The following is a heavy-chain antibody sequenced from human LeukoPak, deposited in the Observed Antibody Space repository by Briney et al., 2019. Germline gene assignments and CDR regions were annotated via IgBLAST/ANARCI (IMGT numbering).Heavy chain of an antibody. D-gene: IGHD3-3*01. CDR1: GYTFAGYY. CDR2: INTGDGGT. V-gene: IGHV1-46*01. CDR3: ARAMWSGYFRPQKPFDY. Sequence: GASVKVSCKAAGYTFAGYYMHWVRQAPGQGLEWMGAINTGDGGTTLPQKFQGRITLTRDTSTSTVYMELSSLRSEDTAIYYCARAMWSGYFRPQKPFDYWGQGTLVTVSS. J-gene: IGHJ4*02.